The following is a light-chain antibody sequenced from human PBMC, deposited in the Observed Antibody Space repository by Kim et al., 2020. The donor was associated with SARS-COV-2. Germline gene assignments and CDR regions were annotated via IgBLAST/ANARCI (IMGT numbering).Light chain of an antibody. J-gene: IGKJ1*01. Sequence: DIELTQSPGTLSLSPGDRATLSCRASQSVSSSYVAWYQQKRGQAPRLLIYAASSRASGIPDRFSGSGSGTDFTLTISRLETEDFAVYYCQQYSSAPVTFGQGTKVDIK. CDR1: QSVSSSY. CDR2: AAS. V-gene: IGKV3-20*01. CDR3: QQYSSAPVT.